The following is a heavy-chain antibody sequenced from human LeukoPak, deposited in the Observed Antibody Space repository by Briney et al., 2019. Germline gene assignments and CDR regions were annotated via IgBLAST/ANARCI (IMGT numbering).Heavy chain of an antibody. V-gene: IGHV3-74*01. J-gene: IGHJ1*01. D-gene: IGHD3-10*01. Sequence: PGGSLRLSCAASGITFSGAWMHWVRQAPGKGLVWVSRINDDGSFRRYANCVKGRFTISRDNAKNTLFLQMDSLRAEDTAVYYCARVSGPGMNEYYHLWGQGTLVTVSS. CDR3: ARVSGPGMNEYYHL. CDR1: GITFSGAW. CDR2: INDDGSFR.